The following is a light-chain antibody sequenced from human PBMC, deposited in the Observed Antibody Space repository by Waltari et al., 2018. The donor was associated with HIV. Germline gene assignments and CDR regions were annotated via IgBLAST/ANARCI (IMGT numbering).Light chain of an antibody. V-gene: IGKV3-15*01. CDR1: QSVSSN. CDR2: GAS. Sequence: IVMTQSPATLSVSPGESATLPGRASQSVSSNLAWYQQKPGQAPRLLIYGASTRATDIPARFSGSGSGTEFTLTISSLQSEDFAVYYCQHYNNWPPITFGQGTRLEIK. CDR3: QHYNNWPPIT. J-gene: IGKJ5*01.